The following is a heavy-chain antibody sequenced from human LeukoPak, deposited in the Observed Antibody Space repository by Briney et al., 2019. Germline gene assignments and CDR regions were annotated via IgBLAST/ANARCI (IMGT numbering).Heavy chain of an antibody. Sequence: GGSLRLSCATSGFTFSSYAMHWVRQAPGKGLEWVALISYDGINQYYADSVKGRFIISRDNSKNTLYLQSNSLRLEDTAVYYCTLTAFGVVYYFDYWGQGTLVTVSS. CDR2: ISYDGINQ. CDR1: GFTFSSYA. D-gene: IGHD3-3*02. V-gene: IGHV3-30*04. CDR3: TLTAFGVVYYFDY. J-gene: IGHJ4*02.